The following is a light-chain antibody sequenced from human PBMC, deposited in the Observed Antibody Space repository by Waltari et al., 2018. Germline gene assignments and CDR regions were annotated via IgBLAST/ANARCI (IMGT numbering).Light chain of an antibody. CDR3: QVWDVSNDDWV. J-gene: IGLJ3*02. V-gene: IGLV3-21*02. CDR2: DDI. CDR1: KIGGKS. Sequence: SYVLTQPPSVSVAPGQTARLTCGGNKIGGKSVHWYQQTPGQAPVLVVFDDIDRPSGISERFSGSKSGNTATLTISRVEVGDEADYFWQVWDVSNDDWVFGGGTKLTVL.